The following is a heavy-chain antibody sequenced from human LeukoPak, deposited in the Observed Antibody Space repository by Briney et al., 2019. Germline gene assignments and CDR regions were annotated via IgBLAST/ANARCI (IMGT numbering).Heavy chain of an antibody. CDR1: GYSFTNYW. V-gene: IGHV5-51*01. CDR3: ARASGIVVVPSAYGGYFDY. J-gene: IGHJ4*02. CDR2: IYPGESDT. D-gene: IGHD2-2*01. Sequence: GESLKISCKGSGYSFTNYWIGWGRQMPGKGLEWMGGIYPGESDTRYSPSFQGQVTISADKYISTAYLPWSRLKASDIAMYYCARASGIVVVPSAYGGYFDYWGQGTLVTVSS.